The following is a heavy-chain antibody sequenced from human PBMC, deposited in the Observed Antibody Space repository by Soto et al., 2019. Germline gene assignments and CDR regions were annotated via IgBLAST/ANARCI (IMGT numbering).Heavy chain of an antibody. CDR1: GFTFSSYG. Sequence: GGSLRLSCAASGFTFSSYGMHWVRQAPGKGLEWVAVIWYDGSNKYYADSVKGRFTISRDNSKSTLYLQMNSLRAEDTAVYYCASTLYDSSGGDAFDIWGQGTMVTVSS. J-gene: IGHJ3*02. CDR2: IWYDGSNK. CDR3: ASTLYDSSGGDAFDI. D-gene: IGHD3-22*01. V-gene: IGHV3-33*01.